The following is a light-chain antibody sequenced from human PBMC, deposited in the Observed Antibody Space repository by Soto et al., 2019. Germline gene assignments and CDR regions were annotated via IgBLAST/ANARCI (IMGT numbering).Light chain of an antibody. CDR1: GSNVGDHY. V-gene: IGLV1-51*01. CDR2: DDN. Sequence: QSVLTQPHSVSAAPGQKVTISCAGSGSNVGDHYVSWYQQLPGTAPKLHIYDDNKRPSGIPDRVSGSKSATSATLGITGLQTSDEADDYCGPWDDGLIADVFGPGTKVTVL. CDR3: GPWDDGLIADV. J-gene: IGLJ1*01.